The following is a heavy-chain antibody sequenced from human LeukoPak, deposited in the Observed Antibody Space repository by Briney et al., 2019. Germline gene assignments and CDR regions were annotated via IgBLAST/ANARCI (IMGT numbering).Heavy chain of an antibody. J-gene: IGHJ6*03. Sequence: GGSLRLSCAASGFTFSSYWMSWVRQAPGKGLEWVANIKQDGSEKYYVDSVKGRFTISRDNAKNSLYLQMNSLRAEDTAVYYCAREIRGWYNYYYYYMDVWGKGTTVTVSS. CDR3: AREIRGWYNYYYYYMDV. D-gene: IGHD6-19*01. V-gene: IGHV3-7*01. CDR1: GFTFSSYW. CDR2: IKQDGSEK.